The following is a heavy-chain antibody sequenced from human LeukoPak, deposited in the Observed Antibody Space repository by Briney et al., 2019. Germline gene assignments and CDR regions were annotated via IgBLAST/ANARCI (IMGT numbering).Heavy chain of an antibody. CDR2: IWYDGSNI. CDR1: GCTLSRDG. CDR3: VIEDGSGDYALYY. J-gene: IGHJ4*02. V-gene: IGHV3-33*01. D-gene: IGHD4-17*01. Sequence: GGSLRLSCAASGCTLSRDGMHWVREAPGGGLEWVAVIWYDGSNIYYADSVKRRITVSRDSYKITRYLQMNRLRAEDTGVYCCVIEDGSGDYALYYWGEGTLVTVSS.